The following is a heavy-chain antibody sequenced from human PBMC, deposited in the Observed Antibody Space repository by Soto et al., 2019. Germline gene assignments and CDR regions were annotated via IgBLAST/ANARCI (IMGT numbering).Heavy chain of an antibody. CDR2: TYYSGST. V-gene: IGHV4-59*01. CDR1: GGSMIAYY. D-gene: IGHD6-13*01. J-gene: IGHJ4*02. Sequence: PSETLSLTCTVPGGSMIAYYWNWMRQPPGKGLQWIGYTYYSGSTTYNPSLTSRVTISVDSSKNQFSLKLDSVTPADTAVYYCARVRGTAGKRYFDYWGPGTLVTVS. CDR3: ARVRGTAGKRYFDY.